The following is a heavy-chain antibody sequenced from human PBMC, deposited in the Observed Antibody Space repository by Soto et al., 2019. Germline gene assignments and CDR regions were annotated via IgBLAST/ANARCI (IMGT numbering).Heavy chain of an antibody. J-gene: IGHJ4*02. CDR2: INAGYGNT. Sequence: ASVKVSCKASGYTFSSYAMHWVRQAPGQRLEWMGWINAGYGNTKSSQKFQDRVTISRDTSASTAYMELTSLRSEDTAVYYCARDTGDGTFDFWGQGTLVTAPQ. CDR3: ARDTGDGTFDF. CDR1: GYTFSSYA. D-gene: IGHD7-27*01. V-gene: IGHV1-3*01.